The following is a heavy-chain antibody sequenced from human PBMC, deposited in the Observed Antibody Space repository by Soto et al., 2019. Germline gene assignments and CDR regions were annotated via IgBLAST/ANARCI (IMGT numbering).Heavy chain of an antibody. D-gene: IGHD6-6*01. CDR2: ISSSSRTT. V-gene: IGHV3-11*06. CDR3: ARDVYRYSSSSPEDV. J-gene: IGHJ6*02. CDR1: GCSFSDYY. Sequence: GGSLRLSCAASGCSFSDYYMSWIRQAPGKGLDWVAYISSSSRTTKYGDSVKGRFTISRDNAKNSLFLQMNSLRGEDTAVHYCARDVYRYSSSSPEDVWGQGTTVTVSS.